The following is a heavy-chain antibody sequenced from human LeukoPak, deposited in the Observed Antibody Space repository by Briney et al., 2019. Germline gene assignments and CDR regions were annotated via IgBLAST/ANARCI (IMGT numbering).Heavy chain of an antibody. J-gene: IGHJ3*02. CDR3: ARDSGLQPRSFDI. D-gene: IGHD4-11*01. CDR2: IYTSGST. CDR1: GDSISSYY. V-gene: IGHV4-4*07. Sequence: PSETLSLTCTVSGDSISSYYWHWIRQPAGKGLEWIGRIYTSGSTNYNPSLKSRVTMSVDTSKNHFSLRLSSVTAADTAVYYCARDSGLQPRSFDIWGQGTMVTVSS.